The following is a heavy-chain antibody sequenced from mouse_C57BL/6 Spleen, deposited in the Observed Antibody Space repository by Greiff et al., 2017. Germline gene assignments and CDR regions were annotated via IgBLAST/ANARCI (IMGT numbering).Heavy chain of an antibody. J-gene: IGHJ3*01. CDR1: GYSFTDYN. D-gene: IGHD1-1*01. V-gene: IGHV1-39*01. CDR2: INPNYGTT. Sequence: VQLQQSGPELVKPGASVKISCKASGYSFTDYNMNWVKQSNGKSLEWIGVINPNYGTTSYNQKFKGKATWTVDQSSSTAYMQLNSLTSEDSSVEYSARPLYYVSSTFAYWGQGTLVTVSA. CDR3: ARPLYYVSSTFAY.